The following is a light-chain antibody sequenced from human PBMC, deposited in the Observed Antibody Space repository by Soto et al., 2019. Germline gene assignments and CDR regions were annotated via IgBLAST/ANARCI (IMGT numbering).Light chain of an antibody. V-gene: IGKV3-11*01. CDR2: DAS. CDR3: QQRDTWVRT. CDR1: QSVSTY. J-gene: IGKJ1*01. Sequence: EIVLTQSPATLSLSPGERATLSCRASQSVSTYLAWFQQKPGQAPRLLIYDASKRASGIPARFSGSGSGTEFTLTISSLEPEDFAVYYCQQRDTWVRTFGQGTKVEVK.